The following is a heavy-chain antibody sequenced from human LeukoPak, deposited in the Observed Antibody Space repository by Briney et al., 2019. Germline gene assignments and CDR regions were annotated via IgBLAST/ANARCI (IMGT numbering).Heavy chain of an antibody. CDR3: ARSSGNYFDY. Sequence: ASVKVSCKASGYTFTSYGISWVRQAPGQGLEWMGIISPTGGTTNYAQKFQGRVTMTRDMSTSTVYMDLSNRRSDDTAVYYCARSSGNYFDYWGQGTLVTVSS. D-gene: IGHD1-26*01. V-gene: IGHV1-46*01. CDR2: ISPTGGTT. CDR1: GYTFTSYG. J-gene: IGHJ4*02.